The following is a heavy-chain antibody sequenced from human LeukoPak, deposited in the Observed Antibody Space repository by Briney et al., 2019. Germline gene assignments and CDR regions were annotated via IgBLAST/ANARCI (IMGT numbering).Heavy chain of an antibody. CDR1: GGFISSYY. V-gene: IGHV4-59*01. J-gene: IGHJ4*02. CDR2: VYYSGST. CDR3: ARERRDGYKVYFDY. D-gene: IGHD5-24*01. Sequence: SETLSLTCTVSGGFISSYYWSWIRQPPGKGLEWIGYVYYSGSTNYNPSLKGRVTISVDTSKNQFSLRLSSVTAADTAVYYCARERRDGYKVYFDYWGQGTLVTVSS.